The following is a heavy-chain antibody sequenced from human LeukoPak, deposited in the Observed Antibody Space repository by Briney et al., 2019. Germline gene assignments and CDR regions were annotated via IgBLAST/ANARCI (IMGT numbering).Heavy chain of an antibody. Sequence: ASVKVSCKASGYTFTGYNMHWVRQAPGQGLEWMGWINTNSGGTNYAQKFQGRVTMTRDTSITTAYMELSRLRSDDTAVYYCASGGNYYDSSGYYVYWGQGTLVTVSS. D-gene: IGHD3-22*01. V-gene: IGHV1-2*02. J-gene: IGHJ4*02. CDR2: INTNSGGT. CDR1: GYTFTGYN. CDR3: ASGGNYYDSSGYYVY.